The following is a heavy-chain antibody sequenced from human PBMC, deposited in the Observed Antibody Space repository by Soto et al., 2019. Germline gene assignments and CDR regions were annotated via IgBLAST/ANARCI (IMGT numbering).Heavy chain of an antibody. D-gene: IGHD6-13*01. CDR3: ARAAHYSSPFRWFDP. CDR1: GGSIRSYC. Sequence: SETLSLTCTVSGGSIRSYCWTWIWQPPGKGLEWIGYIYYSGSTNYNPSLKSRVTISVDTSKNQFSLKLSSVTAADTAVYYCARAAHYSSPFRWFDPWGQGTLVTVSS. V-gene: IGHV4-59*12. J-gene: IGHJ5*02. CDR2: IYYSGST.